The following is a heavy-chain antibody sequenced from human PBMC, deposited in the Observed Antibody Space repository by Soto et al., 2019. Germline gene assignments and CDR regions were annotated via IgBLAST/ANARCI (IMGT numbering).Heavy chain of an antibody. CDR2: IYWDDDT. CDR1: GFSLTTSGVG. CDR3: AHRVLRTVFGLVTTTAIYFDF. V-gene: IGHV2-5*02. D-gene: IGHD3-3*01. Sequence: QITLNESGPTVVRPTETLTLTCRFSGFSLTTSGVGVGWIRQSPGKAPEWLALIYWDDDTRYSASLKSRLTLTKDTSNNQVVLPVSDLDPTDTATYYCAHRVLRTVFGLVTTTAIYFDFWGQGTPVAVSS. J-gene: IGHJ4*02.